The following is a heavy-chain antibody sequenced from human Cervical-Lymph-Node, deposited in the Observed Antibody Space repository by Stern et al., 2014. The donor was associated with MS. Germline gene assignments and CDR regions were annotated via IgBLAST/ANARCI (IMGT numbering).Heavy chain of an antibody. V-gene: IGHV3-21*06. CDR2: ISSTSKYI. CDR1: GFTFSNYT. Sequence: EVQLVESGGGLVKPGRSLRLSCEVSGFTFSNYTMNWVRQAPGKGLEWVSSISSTSKYIYYANSVKGRFTISRDNAKNSLYLQMNSLRAEDTAIYYCARARRGFDHGGQGTLVTVSS. J-gene: IGHJ4*02. CDR3: ARARRGFDH.